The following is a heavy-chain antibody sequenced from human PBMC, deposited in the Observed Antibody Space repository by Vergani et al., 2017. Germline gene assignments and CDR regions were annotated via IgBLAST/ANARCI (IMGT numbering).Heavy chain of an antibody. CDR3: AKDLGTAAGGGWFDP. V-gene: IGHV3-9*02. J-gene: IGHJ5*02. CDR1: GFTSAGYA. D-gene: IGHD3-10*01. CDR2: SSWNSNSI. Sequence: EVQLEESGGGLVLPGRSLRLSCVASGFTSAGYAMHWVRHAPGKGLEWVSGSSWNSNSIGYADSVKGRFTISRDNAKNSLYLQMTSLRAEDTAVYYCAKDLGTAAGGGWFDPWGQGTLVTVSS.